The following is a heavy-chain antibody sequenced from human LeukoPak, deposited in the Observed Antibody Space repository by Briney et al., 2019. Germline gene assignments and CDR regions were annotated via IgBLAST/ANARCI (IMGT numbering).Heavy chain of an antibody. V-gene: IGHV3-48*03. CDR2: ISSGSRTK. D-gene: IGHD1-26*01. Sequence: GGSLRLSCAASGFTFSNYEMKWVRQAPGKGLEWVSYISSGSRTKYYADSVRGRLTTYRDNAKSSLSLQMDSLRAEDTAVYYCASGGDRWELPIIWGRGTMVIVSS. J-gene: IGHJ3*02. CDR1: GFTFSNYE. CDR3: ASGGDRWELPII.